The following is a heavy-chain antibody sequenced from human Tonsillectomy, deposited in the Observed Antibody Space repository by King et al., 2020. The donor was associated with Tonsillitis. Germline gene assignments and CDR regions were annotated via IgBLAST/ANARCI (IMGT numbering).Heavy chain of an antibody. D-gene: IGHD2-15*01. CDR3: ARDLGYGSGGSCGALDY. CDR1: GFTFSSYA. V-gene: IGHV3-30-3*01. J-gene: IGHJ4*02. Sequence: VQLVESGGGVVQPGRSLRLSCAASGFTFSSYAMHWVRQAPGKGLEWVAFISFDGNNKYYADSVKGRFTISRDYSKNTLYLQMNSLGADDTAVFYCARDLGYGSGGSCGALDYWGQGTLVTVSS. CDR2: ISFDGNNK.